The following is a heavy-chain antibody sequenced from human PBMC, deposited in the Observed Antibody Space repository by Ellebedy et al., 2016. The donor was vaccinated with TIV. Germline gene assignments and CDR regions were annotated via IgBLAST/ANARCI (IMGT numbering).Heavy chain of an antibody. D-gene: IGHD2-21*02. J-gene: IGHJ4*02. CDR2: ISSSGSTI. Sequence: PGGSLRLSCAASGFTFSDYYMSWIRQAPGKGPEWVSYISSSGSTIYYADSVKGRFTISRDNAKNSLYLQMNSLRAEDTAVYYCAGRWVTPIPRVDYWGQGTLVTVSS. CDR1: GFTFSDYY. CDR3: AGRWVTPIPRVDY. V-gene: IGHV3-11*01.